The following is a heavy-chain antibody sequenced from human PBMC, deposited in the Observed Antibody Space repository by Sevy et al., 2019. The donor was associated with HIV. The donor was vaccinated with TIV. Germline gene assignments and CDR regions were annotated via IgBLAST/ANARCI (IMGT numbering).Heavy chain of an antibody. CDR3: AREGGYYDSSGYYRY. CDR1: GYTFTSYG. CDR2: ISAYNGNT. V-gene: IGHV1-18*01. Sequence: ASVKVSCKASGYTFTSYGISWVRQAPGQGLEWMGWISAYNGNTNYAQKLQGRVTMTTDTSTRTAYMERRSLRSDDTAVYYCAREGGYYDSSGYYRYWGQGTLVTVSS. J-gene: IGHJ4*02. D-gene: IGHD3-22*01.